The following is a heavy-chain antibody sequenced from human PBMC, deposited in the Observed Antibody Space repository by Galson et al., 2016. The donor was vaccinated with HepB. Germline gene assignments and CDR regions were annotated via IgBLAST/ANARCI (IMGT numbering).Heavy chain of an antibody. CDR3: VREDYGDDPVYYYYYGMDV. CDR1: GFPFSRYW. Sequence: SLRLSCAASGFPFSRYWMHWVRQAPGKGLVWVSRINSDGSSTANADPVRGRFTISRDNAKNTVYLQMNSLRAEDTALYYCVREDYGDDPVYYYYYGMDVWGQGTTVSVSS. CDR2: INSDGSST. J-gene: IGHJ6*02. V-gene: IGHV3-74*01. D-gene: IGHD4-17*01.